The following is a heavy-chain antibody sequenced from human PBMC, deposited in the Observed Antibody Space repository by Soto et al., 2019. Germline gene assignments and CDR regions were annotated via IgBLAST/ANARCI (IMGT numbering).Heavy chain of an antibody. V-gene: IGHV3-30-3*01. Sequence: QVQLVESGGGVVQPGRSLRLSCAASGFTFSSYAMHWVRQAPGKGLEWVAVISYDGSNKYYADSVKGRFTISRDISKNXLXXXMNXXXXXXXXXXXCARAGGLLLDYWGQGTLVTVSS. CDR3: ARAGGLLLDY. CDR2: ISYDGSNK. D-gene: IGHD6-13*01. J-gene: IGHJ4*02. CDR1: GFTFSSYA.